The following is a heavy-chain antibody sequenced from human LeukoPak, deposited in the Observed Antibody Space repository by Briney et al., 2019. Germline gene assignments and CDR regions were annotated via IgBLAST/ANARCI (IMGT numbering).Heavy chain of an antibody. V-gene: IGHV4-61*08. D-gene: IGHD2-2*01. Sequence: SQTLSLTCTVSTGSISSGDYYWSWIRQPPGKGLEYIGYIYYSGSTNYNPSLKSRVTISVDTSKDQFSLNLTSVTAADTAVYYCARLKCISTTCPSRYVMDVWGQGTTVTVSS. CDR1: TGSISSGDYY. CDR3: ARLKCISTTCPSRYVMDV. CDR2: IYYSGST. J-gene: IGHJ6*02.